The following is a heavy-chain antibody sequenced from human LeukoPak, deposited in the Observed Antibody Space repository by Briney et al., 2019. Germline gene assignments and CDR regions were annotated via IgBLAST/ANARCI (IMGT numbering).Heavy chain of an antibody. D-gene: IGHD1-26*01. CDR3: ARAGSIRFDY. CDR2: ISGSGGGT. CDR1: KFTFSDYY. V-gene: IGHV3-23*01. Sequence: PGGSLRLSCEASKFTFSDYYMSWIQQSPGKGLEWVSGISGSGGGTYYADSVKGRFTISRDDSKNTMYLQMNSLRAEDTAVYYCARAGSIRFDYWGQGTLVTVSS. J-gene: IGHJ4*02.